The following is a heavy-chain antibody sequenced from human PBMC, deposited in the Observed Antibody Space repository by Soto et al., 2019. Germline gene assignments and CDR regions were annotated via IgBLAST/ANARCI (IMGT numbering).Heavy chain of an antibody. CDR2: VASSGAT. D-gene: IGHD1-1*01. CDR3: ARRNCFDLDCNEGWFDP. Sequence: QVQVQESGPGLVEPSETLSLTCIVSGGSITSSRHYWGWIRQPPGKGLEWIGSVASSGATYYNPSLRSRATIFVDTSMNQFSLDLNSLTVADTAMYHCARRNCFDLDCNEGWFDPWGQGILVTVSS. J-gene: IGHJ5*02. V-gene: IGHV4-39*01. CDR1: GGSITSSRHY.